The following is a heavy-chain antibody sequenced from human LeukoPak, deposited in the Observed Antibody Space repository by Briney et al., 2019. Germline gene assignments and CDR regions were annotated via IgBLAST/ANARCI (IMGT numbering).Heavy chain of an antibody. CDR2: INPNSGGT. D-gene: IGHD4-11*01. CDR1: GYTFTGYY. CDR3: ASSRPSTVTTFDY. Sequence: ASVKVSCKASGYTFTGYYMHWVRQAPGQGLEWMGWINPNSGGTNYAQKFQGRVTMTRGTSISTAYMELSRLRSDDTAVYYCASSRPSTVTTFDYWGQGTLVTVSS. J-gene: IGHJ4*02. V-gene: IGHV1-2*02.